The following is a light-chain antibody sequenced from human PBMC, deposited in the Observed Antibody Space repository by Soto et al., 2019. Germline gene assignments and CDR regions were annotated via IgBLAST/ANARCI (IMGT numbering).Light chain of an antibody. Sequence: QSVLTQPPPVSAAPGQKVTISCSGSSSNIGNNYVSWYQQLPGTAPKLLIYDNNKRPSGIPDRFSGSKSGTSATLGITGLQTGDEADYYCGTWDSSLVFGGGTKLTVL. CDR2: DNN. V-gene: IGLV1-51*01. J-gene: IGLJ2*01. CDR3: GTWDSSLV. CDR1: SSNIGNNY.